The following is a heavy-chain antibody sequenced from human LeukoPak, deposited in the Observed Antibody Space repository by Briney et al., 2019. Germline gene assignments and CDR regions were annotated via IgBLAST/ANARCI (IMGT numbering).Heavy chain of an antibody. V-gene: IGHV1-46*01. D-gene: IGHD1-14*01. Sequence: ASVKVSCKASGYTFTSYYMHWVRQAPGQGPEWMGIINPSGGDTSYAQKSQGRLTMTRDTSTNTVYMELTSLRSEDTAVYYCAREVMDNLRFDYWGQGTLVTVSS. CDR2: INPSGGDT. CDR3: AREVMDNLRFDY. CDR1: GYTFTSYY. J-gene: IGHJ4*02.